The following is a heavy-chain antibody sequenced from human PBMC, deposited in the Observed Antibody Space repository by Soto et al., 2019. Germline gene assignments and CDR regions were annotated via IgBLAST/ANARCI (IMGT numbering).Heavy chain of an antibody. CDR3: AVAAARTNWFDP. Sequence: ASVKVSCKASGYTFTKYAVHWVRQAPGQRFEWMGWIDAGSGSTNYSQKFQGRVTMTRDTSISTAYMELSRLRSDDTAVYYCAVAAARTNWFDPWGQGTLVTVSS. CDR2: IDAGSGST. V-gene: IGHV1-3*01. CDR1: GYTFTKYA. D-gene: IGHD6-13*01. J-gene: IGHJ5*02.